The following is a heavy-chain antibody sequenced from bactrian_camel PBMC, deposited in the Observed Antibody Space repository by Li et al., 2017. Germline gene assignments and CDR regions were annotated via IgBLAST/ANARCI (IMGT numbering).Heavy chain of an antibody. CDR1: GVTTRSSYS. D-gene: IGHD3*01. V-gene: IGHV3S55*01. CDR3: AANFRRDECVPRYEYKW. Sequence: HVQLVESGGGSVQAGGSLRLSCAYSGVTTRSSYSMGWFRQASGKEREGVAVIRNDGLTTYADSVKGRFTISKDNAKNTLYLQMNSLTPDDTAMYYCAANFRRDECVPRYEYKWRGQGTQVTVS. CDR2: IRNDGLT. J-gene: IGHJ4*01.